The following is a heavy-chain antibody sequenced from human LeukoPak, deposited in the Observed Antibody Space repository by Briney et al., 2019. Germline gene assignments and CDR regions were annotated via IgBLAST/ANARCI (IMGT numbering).Heavy chain of an antibody. J-gene: IGHJ4*02. Sequence: PSETLSLTRTVSGDSISSYYWSWIRQPPGKGLEWIGYISYSGSTNYNPSLESRVTISGDTSKNQFSLKLSSVTAADTAFYYCARQSRGTTARLFDYRGQGTLVTVSS. D-gene: IGHD1-1*01. CDR3: ARQSRGTTARLFDY. CDR2: ISYSGST. V-gene: IGHV4-59*08. CDR1: GDSISSYY.